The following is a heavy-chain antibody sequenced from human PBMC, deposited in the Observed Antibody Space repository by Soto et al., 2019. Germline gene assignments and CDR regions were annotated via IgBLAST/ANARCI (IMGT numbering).Heavy chain of an antibody. Sequence: GGSLRLSCAASGFTFTAYWMSWVRQAPWKGLEWVANIIQDGSEKYYAHSVRGRFTISRDNARNSLYLQMNSLTAEDTAVYYCARSGLYTVNHAPGQLDSWGQGTLVTVSS. V-gene: IGHV3-7*05. CDR1: GFTFTAYW. D-gene: IGHD4-17*01. CDR3: ARSGLYTVNHAPGQLDS. J-gene: IGHJ5*01. CDR2: IIQDGSEK.